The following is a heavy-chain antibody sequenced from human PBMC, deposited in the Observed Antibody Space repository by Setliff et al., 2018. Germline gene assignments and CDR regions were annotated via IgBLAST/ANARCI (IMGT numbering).Heavy chain of an antibody. CDR1: GYTFTYFG. J-gene: IGHJ5*02. CDR3: ARDILLVEGVSVTGCWFDP. V-gene: IGHV1-18*01. D-gene: IGHD3-9*01. CDR2: ISPYNGNT. Sequence: ASVKVSCKASGYTFTYFGVSWLRLAPGQGLEWMGWISPYNGNTKYAQKFQGRVTMTADTSTSTAYMELRSLRFDDTAVYYCARDILLVEGVSVTGCWFDPWGQGALVTVSS.